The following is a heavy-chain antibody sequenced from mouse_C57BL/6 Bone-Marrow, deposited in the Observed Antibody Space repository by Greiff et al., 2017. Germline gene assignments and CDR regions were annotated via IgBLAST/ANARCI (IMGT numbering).Heavy chain of an antibody. J-gene: IGHJ4*01. CDR1: GFNIKDDY. V-gene: IGHV14-4*01. Sequence: VQLQQPGAELVRPGASVKLSCTASGFNIKDDYMHWVKQRPEQGLEWIGWIDPENGDTEYASKFQGKATITADTSSNTAYLQLSSLTSEDTAVYYCTTGTSHYYAMDYWGQGTSVTVSS. CDR3: TTGTSHYYAMDY. CDR2: IDPENGDT. D-gene: IGHD4-1*01.